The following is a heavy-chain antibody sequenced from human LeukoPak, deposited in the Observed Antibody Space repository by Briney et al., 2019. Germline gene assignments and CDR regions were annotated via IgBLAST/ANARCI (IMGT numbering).Heavy chain of an antibody. D-gene: IGHD2-15*01. V-gene: IGHV3-30*18. CDR3: AKPRDIDSWAFDV. J-gene: IGHJ3*01. CDR2: ISYDGRNK. CDR1: GFTFSNYG. Sequence: GGSLRLSCVASGFTFSNYGMHWVRQAPGKGLEWVAAISYDGRNKYYADSVKGRFTISRDNSKNTLNLQMNSLRTEDTAVFYCAKPRDIDSWAFDVWGQGTMVTVSS.